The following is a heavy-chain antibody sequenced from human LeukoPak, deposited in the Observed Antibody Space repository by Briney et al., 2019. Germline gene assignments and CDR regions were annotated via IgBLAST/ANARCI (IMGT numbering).Heavy chain of an antibody. Sequence: GESLRLSCAASGFTFSSYAMSWVRQAPGKGLEWISAISGSGGSTYYADSVKGRFTISRDNSKNTLYLQMNSLRAEDTAVYYCAKDRGARGYSYGSYFDYWGQGTLVTVSS. J-gene: IGHJ4*02. CDR2: ISGSGGST. D-gene: IGHD5-18*01. CDR3: AKDRGARGYSYGSYFDY. V-gene: IGHV3-23*01. CDR1: GFTFSSYA.